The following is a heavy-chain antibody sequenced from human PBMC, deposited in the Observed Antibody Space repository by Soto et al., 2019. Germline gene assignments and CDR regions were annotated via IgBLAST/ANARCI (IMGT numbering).Heavy chain of an antibody. CDR2: IYWDDDR. Sequence: QITLKESGPTLVKPTQTLTLTCTFSGFSLSTSGVAVGWIRQPPGKALERLALIYWDDDRRYSSFLKSTLTITKDPSKNQVVLTMTNMDPVDTATYYCTHKRSYYGSGRHAFDIWGQGTMVTVSS. CDR1: GFSLSTSGVA. J-gene: IGHJ3*02. CDR3: THKRSYYGSGRHAFDI. V-gene: IGHV2-5*02. D-gene: IGHD3-10*01.